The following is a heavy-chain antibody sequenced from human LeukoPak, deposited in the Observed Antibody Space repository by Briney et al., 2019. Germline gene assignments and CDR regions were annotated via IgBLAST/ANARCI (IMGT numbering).Heavy chain of an antibody. V-gene: IGHV3-74*03. CDR2: ISSDGSST. CDR3: GRDQRVTGRPDIDY. CDR1: GFPFRNHW. D-gene: IGHD6-6*01. J-gene: IGHJ4*02. Sequence: PGVSLRLSCTASGFPFRNHWMHWAHQTRGKGRVWVSRISSDGSSTTYADSVKGRFTISRDNAKNTLYLQMNNLRAEDTAMYYCGRDQRVTGRPDIDYWGQGTLVIVSS.